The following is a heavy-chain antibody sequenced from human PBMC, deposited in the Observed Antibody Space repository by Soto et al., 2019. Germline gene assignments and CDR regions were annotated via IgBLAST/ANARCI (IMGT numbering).Heavy chain of an antibody. D-gene: IGHD5-18*01. CDR2: ISYDGSNK. V-gene: IGHV3-30*18. CDR1: GFTFSSYG. CDR3: AKDREGSYGPPTAYGMDV. J-gene: IGHJ6*02. Sequence: QVQLVESGGGVVQPGRSLRLSCAASGFTFSSYGMHWVRQAPGKGLEWVAVISYDGSNKYYADSVKGRFTISRDNSKNTLYLQMNSLRAEDTAVYYCAKDREGSYGPPTAYGMDVWGQGTTVTVSS.